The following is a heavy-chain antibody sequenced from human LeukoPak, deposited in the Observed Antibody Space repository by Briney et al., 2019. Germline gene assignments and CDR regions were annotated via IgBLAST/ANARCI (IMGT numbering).Heavy chain of an antibody. Sequence: PGGSLRLSCAASGFSFRNYGMHWVRQATGKGLEWVSFIWSDGNSRFYADSVKGRFTISRDNSKNMLFLQMDTLRAEDTALYYCAKDPGASVSGFHMDVWGKGTTVIVSS. V-gene: IGHV3-30*02. D-gene: IGHD2-8*02. CDR1: GFSFRNYG. CDR3: AKDPGASVSGFHMDV. CDR2: IWSDGNSR. J-gene: IGHJ6*03.